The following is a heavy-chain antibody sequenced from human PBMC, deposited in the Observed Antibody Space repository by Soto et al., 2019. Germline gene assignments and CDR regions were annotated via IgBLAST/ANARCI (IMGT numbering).Heavy chain of an antibody. J-gene: IGHJ4*02. V-gene: IGHV4-61*01. CDR3: AREDRSGSYYFDY. CDR1: GAPVSSETHF. CDR2: MYYSGIT. D-gene: IGHD3-22*01. Sequence: SETLSLTCTVSGAPVSSETHFWTWIRQPPGKGLEWIGYMYYSGITNSNPALKSRVTLSVDRSRNQFSLSLNSVTAAATAVYYCAREDRSGSYYFDYWGRGSRVTVS.